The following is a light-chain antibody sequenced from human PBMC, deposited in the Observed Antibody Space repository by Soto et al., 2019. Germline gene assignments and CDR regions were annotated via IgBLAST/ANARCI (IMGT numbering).Light chain of an antibody. V-gene: IGLV2-14*01. CDR2: DVS. CDR3: SSYTSSSTLLYV. J-gene: IGLJ1*01. CDR1: SSDVGGYNY. Sequence: QSALTQPASVSGSPGQSITISCTGTSSDVGGYNYVSWYQQHPGKAPKLMIYDVSNRPSGVSNRFSGSKSGNTASLTISGLQAEDEADYCCSSYTSSSTLLYVFGTGTKVTVL.